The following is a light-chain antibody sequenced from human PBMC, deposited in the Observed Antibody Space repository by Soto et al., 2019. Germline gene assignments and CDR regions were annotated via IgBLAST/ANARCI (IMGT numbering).Light chain of an antibody. V-gene: IGKV1-17*01. CDR1: QSISNH. CDR3: QQYNSQWT. CDR2: AAS. Sequence: DIQMTQSPSSLSSSVEDRVIVTCRASQSISNHLNWYQQKPGKAPKLLIYAASSLQSGVPSRFSGSGSGTEFTLTISSLQPDDFATYYCQQYNSQWTFGQGTKVDIK. J-gene: IGKJ1*01.